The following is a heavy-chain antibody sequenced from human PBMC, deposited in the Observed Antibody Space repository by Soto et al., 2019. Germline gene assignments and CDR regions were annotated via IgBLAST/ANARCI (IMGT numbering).Heavy chain of an antibody. CDR2: IYDRGYT. CDR3: ARDRAYYESSGLYFDY. D-gene: IGHD3-22*01. Sequence: SETLSLTCTVSGGSIRNFYWTWLRQSPGKGLEWIGYIYDRGYTSYNPSLKSRLSMSIDTSKNQFSLNLTSMTAADTAVFYCARDRAYYESSGLYFDYWGQGTLVTVSS. CDR1: GGSIRNFY. J-gene: IGHJ4*02. V-gene: IGHV4-59*01.